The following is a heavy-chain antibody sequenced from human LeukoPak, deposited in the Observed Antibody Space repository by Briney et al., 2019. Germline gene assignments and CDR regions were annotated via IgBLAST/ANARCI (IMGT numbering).Heavy chain of an antibody. Sequence: SETLSLTCTVSGGSISSYYRSWIRQPPGKGLEWIGYIYYSGSTYYNPSLKSRVTISVDTSKNQFSLKLSSVTAADTAVYYCARDQQRGYYYDSRGWFDPWGQGTLVTVSS. CDR1: GGSISSYY. CDR2: IYYSGST. J-gene: IGHJ5*02. CDR3: ARDQQRGYYYDSRGWFDP. V-gene: IGHV4-59*12. D-gene: IGHD3-22*01.